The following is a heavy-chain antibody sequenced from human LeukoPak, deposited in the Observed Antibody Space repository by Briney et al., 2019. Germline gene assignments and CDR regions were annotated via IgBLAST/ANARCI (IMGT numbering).Heavy chain of an antibody. CDR3: ARSEKTYDSSGYFDY. CDR1: GGTFSSYA. Sequence: GASVKVSCKASGGTFSSYAISWVRQAPGQGLEWMGGIIPIFSTANYAQKFQGRVTITADKSTSTAYMELSSLRSEDTAVYYCARSEKTYDSSGYFDYWGQGTLVTVSS. D-gene: IGHD3-22*01. J-gene: IGHJ4*02. V-gene: IGHV1-69*06. CDR2: IIPIFSTA.